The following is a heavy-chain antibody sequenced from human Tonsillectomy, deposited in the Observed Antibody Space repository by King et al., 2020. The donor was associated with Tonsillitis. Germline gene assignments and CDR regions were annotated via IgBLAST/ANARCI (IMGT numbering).Heavy chain of an antibody. J-gene: IGHJ3*02. CDR3: ARDSGRDDFWSGSYHQGDAFDI. CDR1: GGSINNYY. V-gene: IGHV4-4*07. CDR2: FYSSGST. Sequence: VQLQESGPGLVKPSETLSLTCTVSGGSINNYYWSWIRQPAGKGLEWIGRFYSSGSTHYNPSLKSRVTMSTDTSKNQFSLRLTSLTAADTAVYYCARDSGRDDFWSGSYHQGDAFDIWGQGTMVAVSS. D-gene: IGHD3-3*01.